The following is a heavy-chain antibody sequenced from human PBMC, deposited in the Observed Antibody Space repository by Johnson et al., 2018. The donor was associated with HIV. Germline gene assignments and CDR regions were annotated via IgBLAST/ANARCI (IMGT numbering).Heavy chain of an antibody. CDR1: GFTFSSYA. CDR2: ISYDGSNK. D-gene: IGHD3-3*01. V-gene: IGHV3-30-3*01. J-gene: IGHJ3*02. Sequence: QVQLVESGGGLVQPGGSLRLSCAASGFTFSSYAMHWVRQAPGKGLEWVAVISYDGSNKYYADSVKGRFTISRDNSNNTLYLQMNSLRAEDTAVYYCARDGGINYFGVVTPEAFDIWGQGTMVTVSS. CDR3: ARDGGINYFGVVTPEAFDI.